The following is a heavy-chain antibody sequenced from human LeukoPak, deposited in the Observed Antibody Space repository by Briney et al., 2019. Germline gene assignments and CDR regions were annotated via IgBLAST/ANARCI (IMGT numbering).Heavy chain of an antibody. Sequence: ASVTVSCTASGYTFTSYGISWVRQAPGQGLEWMGWISAYNGNTNYAQKLQGRVTMTTDTSTSTAYMELRSLRSDDTAVYYCAREMATILELDYWGQGTLVTVSS. CDR3: AREMATILELDY. CDR2: ISAYNGNT. CDR1: GYTFTSYG. J-gene: IGHJ4*02. D-gene: IGHD5-24*01. V-gene: IGHV1-18*01.